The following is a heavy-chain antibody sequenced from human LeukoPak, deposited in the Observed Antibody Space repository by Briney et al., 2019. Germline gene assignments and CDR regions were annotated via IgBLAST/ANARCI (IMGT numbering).Heavy chain of an antibody. CDR3: ARGRVTGDYVRDFDY. CDR2: VSSSGGTI. D-gene: IGHD4-17*01. J-gene: IGHJ4*02. Sequence: SGGSLRLSCAASGFTFSTYEMNWVRQAPGKGLEWVSYVSSSGGTILYADSVKGRFTISRDSAKNSLYLQMNSLRAEDTAVYYCARGRVTGDYVRDFDYWGQGTLVTVSS. CDR1: GFTFSTYE. V-gene: IGHV3-48*03.